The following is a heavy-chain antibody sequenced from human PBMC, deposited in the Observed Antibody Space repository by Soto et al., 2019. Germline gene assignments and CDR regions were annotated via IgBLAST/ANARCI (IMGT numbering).Heavy chain of an antibody. Sequence: PGGSLRLSCAASGFTFSSYPMSWVRQAPGKGLEWVSAISGSGGSTYYADSVKGRFTISRDNSKNTLYLQMNSLRAEDTAVYYCAKEGRMYYYDSSGYYPLHYYGMDVWGQGTTVTVYS. CDR1: GFTFSSYP. V-gene: IGHV3-23*01. J-gene: IGHJ6*02. CDR3: AKEGRMYYYDSSGYYPLHYYGMDV. CDR2: ISGSGGST. D-gene: IGHD3-22*01.